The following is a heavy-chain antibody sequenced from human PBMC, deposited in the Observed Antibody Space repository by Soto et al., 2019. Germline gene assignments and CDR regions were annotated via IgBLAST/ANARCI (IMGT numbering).Heavy chain of an antibody. CDR3: AIEVWGRGGYSLDS. CDR1: GGTFNSFG. Sequence: QVHVVQSGAEVKKPGSSVKVTCKAFGGTFNSFGINWVRQAPGQGLEWMGGIIPVFGTTKYAQKFRDRVTLVADGSTSKSYMELGSLTSDDRAVYYCAIEVWGRGGYSLDSWGQGTLVTVSS. CDR2: IIPVFGTT. V-gene: IGHV1-69*01. J-gene: IGHJ4*02. D-gene: IGHD2-15*01.